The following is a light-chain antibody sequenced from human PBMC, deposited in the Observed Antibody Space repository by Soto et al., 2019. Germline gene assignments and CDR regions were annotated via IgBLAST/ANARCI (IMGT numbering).Light chain of an antibody. CDR2: EGT. J-gene: IGLJ3*02. CDR3: CSYAGSNNWV. CDR1: SSDVGS. V-gene: IGLV2-23*01. Sequence: QSALTQTASVSGSPGQSITISCTGTSSDVGSWYQQHPGKAPKLMIYEGTKRPSGVSNRFSGSKSGDTASLTISGLQAEDEADYYSCSYAGSNNWVFGGGTKLTVL.